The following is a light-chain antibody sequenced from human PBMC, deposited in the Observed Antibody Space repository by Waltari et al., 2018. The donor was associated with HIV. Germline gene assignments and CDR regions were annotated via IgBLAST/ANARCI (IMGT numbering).Light chain of an antibody. V-gene: IGKV3-20*01. Sequence: EIVLTQSPGTLSLSPGERATLSCRASQSVSSSFLAWYQQKPGQAPRLLIHGASSRATGIPDRFSGSGSGTDFTLTISRLEPEDFAVYYCHQYDSSPVFTFGPGTKVDIK. CDR2: GAS. CDR1: QSVSSSF. CDR3: HQYDSSPVFT. J-gene: IGKJ3*01.